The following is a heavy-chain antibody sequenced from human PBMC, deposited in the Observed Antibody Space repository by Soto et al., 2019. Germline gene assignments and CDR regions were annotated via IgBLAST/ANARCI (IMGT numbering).Heavy chain of an antibody. Sequence: GSLRLSCAASGFTFSDYYMSWIRQAPGKGLEWVSYISSSSSYTNYADSVKGRFTVSRDNAKNSLYLQMNSLRAEDTAVYYCARAGVSPQHIVVVTAMTYYFDYWGQGTLVTVSS. CDR3: ARAGVSPQHIVVVTAMTYYFDY. CDR2: ISSSSSYT. V-gene: IGHV3-11*06. J-gene: IGHJ4*02. D-gene: IGHD2-21*02. CDR1: GFTFSDYY.